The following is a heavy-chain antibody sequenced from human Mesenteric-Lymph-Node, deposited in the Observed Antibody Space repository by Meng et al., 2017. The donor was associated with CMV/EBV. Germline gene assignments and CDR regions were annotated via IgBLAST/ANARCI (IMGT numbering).Heavy chain of an antibody. CDR3: AGGEWELGY. V-gene: IGHV4-59*01. J-gene: IGHJ4*02. CDR1: GGSISSYY. Sequence: SETLSLTCTVSGGSISSYYWSWIRQPPGKGLEWIGYIYYSGSTNYNPSLKSRVTISVDTSKNQFSLKLSSVTAADTAVYYCAGGEWELGYWGQGTLVTVSS. D-gene: IGHD1-26*01. CDR2: IYYSGST.